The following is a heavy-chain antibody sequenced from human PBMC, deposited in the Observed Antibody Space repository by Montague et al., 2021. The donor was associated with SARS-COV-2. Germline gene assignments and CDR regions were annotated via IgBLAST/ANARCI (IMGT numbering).Heavy chain of an antibody. J-gene: IGHJ5*02. CDR2: IYGXDDN. V-gene: IGHV2-5*02. D-gene: IGHD3-9*01. CDR1: GFSLSTSEVG. Sequence: PALVKPTQTLTLTCTLSGFSLSTSEVGVGWIRQPPGKAPEFLALIYGXDDNRYKPSLKSRLTITKVTSKNQVVLTMTNVDPVDTATYYCAHFGILRYFDPWGQGTLVTVSS. CDR3: AHFGILRYFDP.